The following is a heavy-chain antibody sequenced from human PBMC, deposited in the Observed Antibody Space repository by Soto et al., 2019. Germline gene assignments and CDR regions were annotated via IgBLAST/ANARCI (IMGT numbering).Heavy chain of an antibody. D-gene: IGHD4-4*01. CDR1: GFTFSSYW. CDR3: ASSFTVRGFYYYYGMDV. J-gene: IGHJ6*02. V-gene: IGHV3-7*03. Sequence: QPGGSLRLSCAASGFTFSSYWMSWVRQAPGKGLEWVANIKQDGSEKYYVDSVKGRFTISRDNAKNSLYLQMNSLRAEDTAVYYCASSFTVRGFYYYYGMDVWGQGTTVTVSS. CDR2: IKQDGSEK.